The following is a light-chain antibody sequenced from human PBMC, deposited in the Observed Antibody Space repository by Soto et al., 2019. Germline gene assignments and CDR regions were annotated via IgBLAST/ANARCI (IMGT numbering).Light chain of an antibody. CDR1: SGDVGGYYY. CDR3: SSYTAVGNI. CDR2: EVS. V-gene: IGLV2-14*01. J-gene: IGLJ1*01. Sequence: QSALTQPASVSGSPGQSITISCTGTSGDVGGYYYVSWYQQLPGKAPKLMISEVSNRPSGVSNRFSGSKSGNTASLTISGLQAEDEADYYCSSYTAVGNIFGTGTKLTDL.